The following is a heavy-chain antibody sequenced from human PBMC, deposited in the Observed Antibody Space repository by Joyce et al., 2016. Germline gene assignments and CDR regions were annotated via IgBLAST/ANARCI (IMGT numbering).Heavy chain of an antibody. CDR2: IYDSGRT. J-gene: IGHJ4*02. Sequence: QVLLQESGPGLLKPSETLSLTCTVSGGSSSSWTYYWGWIRQPPGKGLEWIGTIYDSGRTDYNPSLESRVTISVDMSKNQFSLKLSSVTALDTAVYYCNLGGYDGGNFDQWGQGTLVTVSS. V-gene: IGHV4-39*01. D-gene: IGHD5-12*01. CDR1: GGSSSSWTYY. CDR3: NLGGYDGGNFDQ.